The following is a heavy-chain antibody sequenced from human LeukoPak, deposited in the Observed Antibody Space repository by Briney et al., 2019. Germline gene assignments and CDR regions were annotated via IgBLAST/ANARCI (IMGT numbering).Heavy chain of an antibody. J-gene: IGHJ5*02. CDR3: ARGAIRDGYTALDP. CDR1: GGSFSAYY. V-gene: IGHV4-34*01. D-gene: IGHD5-24*01. CDR2: INHSGST. Sequence: SETLSLTCAVYGGSFSAYYWSWIRQPPGKGLEWIGEINHSGSTNYNPSLKSRVTISVDTSKNQFSLKLSSVTAADTAVYYCARGAIRDGYTALDPWGQGTLVTVSS.